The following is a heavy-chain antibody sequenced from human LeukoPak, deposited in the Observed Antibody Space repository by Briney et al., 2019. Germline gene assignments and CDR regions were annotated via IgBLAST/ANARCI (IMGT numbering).Heavy chain of an antibody. Sequence: ASVKVSCKASGYTFTCYGISWVRQAPGQGLEWMGWISAYNGNTNYAQKLQGRVTMTTDTSTSTAYMELRSLRSDDTAVYYCARDGWYKSYYYYGMDVWGKGTTVTVSS. V-gene: IGHV1-18*04. CDR2: ISAYNGNT. CDR3: ARDGWYKSYYYYGMDV. J-gene: IGHJ6*04. D-gene: IGHD6-19*01. CDR1: GYTFTCYG.